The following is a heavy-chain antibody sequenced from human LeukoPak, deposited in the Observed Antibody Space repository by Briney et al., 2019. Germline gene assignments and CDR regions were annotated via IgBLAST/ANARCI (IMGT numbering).Heavy chain of an antibody. Sequence: GESLKISCKGSGYSFTSYWIGWVRQMPGKGLEWMGIIYPGDSDTRYSPSFQGQVTISADKSISTAYLQWSSLKASDTAMYYCARQKDMYYYDSSGLAHFDYWGQGTLVTVSS. CDR3: ARQKDMYYYDSSGLAHFDY. CDR2: IYPGDSDT. D-gene: IGHD3-22*01. V-gene: IGHV5-51*01. CDR1: GYSFTSYW. J-gene: IGHJ4*02.